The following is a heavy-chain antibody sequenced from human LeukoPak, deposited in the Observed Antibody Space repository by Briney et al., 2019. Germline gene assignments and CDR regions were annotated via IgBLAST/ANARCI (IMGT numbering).Heavy chain of an antibody. J-gene: IGHJ4*02. CDR1: GFTFSSYA. Sequence: GGSLRLSCTASGFTFSSYAMSWVRQAPGKGLEWVSAISGSGGSTYYADSVKGRFTISRDNSKNTLSLQMNSLLAEDTAFYYYARVIRAPDYWGQGTLVTVSS. V-gene: IGHV3-23*01. CDR3: ARVIRAPDY. CDR2: ISGSGGST. D-gene: IGHD2-21*01.